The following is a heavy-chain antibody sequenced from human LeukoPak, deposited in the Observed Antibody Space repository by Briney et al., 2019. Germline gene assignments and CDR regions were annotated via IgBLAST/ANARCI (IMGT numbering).Heavy chain of an antibody. D-gene: IGHD6-19*01. CDR1: GDSISSGDYY. CDR2: ISSRGST. V-gene: IGHV4-61*02. J-gene: IGHJ2*01. Sequence: SQTLSLTCTVSGDSISSGDYYWSWIRQPAGKGLEWIGRISSRGSTNYNPSLKSRVTISVDTSKNQFSLKLSSVTAADTAVYYCARDNGLSYWYFDLWGRGTLVTVSS. CDR3: ARDNGLSYWYFDL.